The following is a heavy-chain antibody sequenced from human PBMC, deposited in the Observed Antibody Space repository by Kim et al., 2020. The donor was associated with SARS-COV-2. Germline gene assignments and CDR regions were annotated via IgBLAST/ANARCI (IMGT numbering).Heavy chain of an antibody. D-gene: IGHD4-17*01. V-gene: IGHV4-34*01. Sequence: SETLSLTCAVYGGSFSGYYWTWIRQSPGKGLEWVGEISHIGITKYSPSLKSRVTISLDTSKSQFSLKLSSVTAADTAVYFCGFYDYAGNQLWEQLWGQG. CDR2: ISHIGIT. J-gene: IGHJ4*02. CDR1: GGSFSGYY. CDR3: GFYDYAGNQLWEQL.